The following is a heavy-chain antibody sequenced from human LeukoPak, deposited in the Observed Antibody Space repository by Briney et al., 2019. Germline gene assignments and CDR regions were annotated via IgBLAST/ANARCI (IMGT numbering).Heavy chain of an antibody. J-gene: IGHJ4*02. Sequence: GGSLRLSCAASGFTFSSYGMHWVRQAPGKGLEWVAVISFDGSNKYYADSVKGRFTISRDNSKNTLYLQMNSLRPEDTAVYYCAKGDNRPIENWGQGTLVTVSS. V-gene: IGHV3-30*18. CDR1: GFTFSSYG. D-gene: IGHD1-20*01. CDR2: ISFDGSNK. CDR3: AKGDNRPIEN.